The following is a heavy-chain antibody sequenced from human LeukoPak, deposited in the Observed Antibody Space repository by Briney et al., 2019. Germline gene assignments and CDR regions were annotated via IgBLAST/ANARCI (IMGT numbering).Heavy chain of an antibody. CDR1: GGSISSSSYY. J-gene: IGHJ4*02. V-gene: IGHV4-39*07. Sequence: SETLSLTCTVSGGSISSSSYYWGWIRQPPGKGLEWIGSIYYSGSTYYNPSLKSRVTISVDTSKNQFSLKLSSVTAADTAVYYCARVGYSYGYVGYWGQGTLVTVSS. CDR3: ARVGYSYGYVGY. CDR2: IYYSGST. D-gene: IGHD5-18*01.